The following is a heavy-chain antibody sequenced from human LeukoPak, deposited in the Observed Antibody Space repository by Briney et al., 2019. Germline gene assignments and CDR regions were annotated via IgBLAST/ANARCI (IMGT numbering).Heavy chain of an antibody. J-gene: IGHJ4*02. CDR2: ISGSGGST. CDR3: AKAWTYYYDSRLDY. Sequence: QPGGSLRLSCAASGFTFSSYAMSWVRQAPGKGLEWVSAISGSGGSTYYADSVKGRFTISRDNSKNTLYLQMNSLRAEDTAVYYCAKAWTYYYDSRLDYWGQGTLVTVSS. V-gene: IGHV3-23*01. D-gene: IGHD3-22*01. CDR1: GFTFSSYA.